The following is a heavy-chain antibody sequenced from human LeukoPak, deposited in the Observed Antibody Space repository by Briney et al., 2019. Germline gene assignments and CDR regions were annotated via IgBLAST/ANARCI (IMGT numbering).Heavy chain of an antibody. CDR2: IWYDGSNE. V-gene: IGHV3-33*01. J-gene: IGHJ4*02. CDR3: ARMRDGYMGRYYFDY. CDR1: GFTFNNYG. D-gene: IGHD5-24*01. Sequence: PGGSLRLSCAASGFTFNNYGMHWVRQAPGKGLEWVALIWYDGSNEDYADSVRGRFTISRDNSKNTLYLQMNSLRAEDAAVYYCARMRDGYMGRYYFDYWGQGTLVTVSS.